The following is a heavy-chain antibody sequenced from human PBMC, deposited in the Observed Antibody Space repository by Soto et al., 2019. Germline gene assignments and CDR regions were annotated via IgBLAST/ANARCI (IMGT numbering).Heavy chain of an antibody. CDR3: AKSSSVVLAAMDYYYATDF. V-gene: IGHV3-23*01. CDR1: GFTFSSYA. D-gene: IGHD2-2*01. CDR2: ISGSGGSP. Sequence: PGGSLRLSCAASGFTFSSYAMSWVRQAPGKGLEWVSAISGSGGSPYYADSVKGRFTISRDNSKNTLYLQMNSLRAEDTAVYYCAKSSSVVLAAMDYYYATDFCGQGIMVTVSS. J-gene: IGHJ6*02.